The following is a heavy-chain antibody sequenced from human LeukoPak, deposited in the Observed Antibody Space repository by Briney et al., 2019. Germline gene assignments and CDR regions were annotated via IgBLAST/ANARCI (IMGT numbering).Heavy chain of an antibody. Sequence: SGGSLRLSCAASGFTFSSYWMSWIRQPPGKGLEWIGSLYYSGSTYYNPSLKSRVTISVDTSKNQFSLKLSSVTAADTAVYYCARHRSSSSEDFDYWGQGTPVTVSS. J-gene: IGHJ4*02. CDR3: ARHRSSSSEDFDY. D-gene: IGHD6-6*01. CDR1: GFTFSSYW. CDR2: LYYSGST. V-gene: IGHV4-39*01.